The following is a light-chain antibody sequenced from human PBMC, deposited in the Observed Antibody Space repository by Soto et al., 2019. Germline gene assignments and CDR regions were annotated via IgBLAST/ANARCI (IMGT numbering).Light chain of an antibody. CDR2: DAS. CDR1: QSVSSY. J-gene: IGKJ5*01. Sequence: EVVLTQSPGTVSLSPGERATLSCRASQSVSSYLAWYQQKPGQAPRLLISDASGRATGIPDRFSGSGPETDFSLTINRLEPEDFAVYFCQQYGSSPITFGQGTRLAIK. V-gene: IGKV3-20*01. CDR3: QQYGSSPIT.